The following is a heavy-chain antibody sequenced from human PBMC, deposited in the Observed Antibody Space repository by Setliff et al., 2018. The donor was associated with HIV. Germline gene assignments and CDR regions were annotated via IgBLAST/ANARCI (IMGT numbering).Heavy chain of an antibody. Sequence: SGGSLRLSCAASGFTFSRHGMHWVRQAPGKGLEWVAVMSYDGNNKYYADSVKGRFTISRDNSKNTLYLQMNSLRAEDTAVYYCAKDLSGYSSSWYFAFYIWGQGTMVTVSS. CDR2: MSYDGNNK. CDR1: GFTFSRHG. D-gene: IGHD6-13*01. CDR3: AKDLSGYSSSWYFAFYI. V-gene: IGHV3-30*18. J-gene: IGHJ3*02.